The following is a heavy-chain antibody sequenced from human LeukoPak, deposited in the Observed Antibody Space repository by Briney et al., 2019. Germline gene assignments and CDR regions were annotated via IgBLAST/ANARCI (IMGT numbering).Heavy chain of an antibody. CDR3: ARGMRAARLPRD. Sequence: SETLSLTCTVSGGSISSGGYYWSWIRQPPGKGLEWIGYIYHSGSTYYNPSLKSRVTISVDRSKNQFSLKLSSVTAADTAVYYCARGMRAARLPRDWGQGTLVTVSS. CDR2: IYHSGST. V-gene: IGHV4-30-2*01. D-gene: IGHD6-6*01. CDR1: GGSISSGGYY. J-gene: IGHJ4*02.